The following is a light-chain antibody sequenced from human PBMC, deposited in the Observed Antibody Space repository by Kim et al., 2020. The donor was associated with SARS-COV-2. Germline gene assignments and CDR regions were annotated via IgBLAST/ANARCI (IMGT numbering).Light chain of an antibody. CDR1: NSDIGDNNY. Sequence: GQSITISCTRTNSDIGDNNYVSWYQQHPGKSPKLMIYDVTKRPSGVSSRFSGSTSGNTASLTISGLQTEDEAHYYCSAYRTNTALLFGGGTQLTVL. V-gene: IGLV2-14*03. J-gene: IGLJ2*01. CDR3: SAYRTNTALL. CDR2: DVT.